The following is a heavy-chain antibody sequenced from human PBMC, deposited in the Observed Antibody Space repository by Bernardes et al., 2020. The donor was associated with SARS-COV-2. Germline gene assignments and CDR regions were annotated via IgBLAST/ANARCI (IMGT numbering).Heavy chain of an antibody. J-gene: IGHJ4*02. Sequence: SETLSLTCTVSGGSISSGGYYWSWIRHHPGKGLEWVGYIFYSGITYYNPSLKSRATISMDTSKNHFSLKLSSVTAADTAIYYCARTAMAHFDYWGQGALVTVSS. D-gene: IGHD5-18*01. CDR1: GGSISSGGYY. V-gene: IGHV4-31*03. CDR3: ARTAMAHFDY. CDR2: IFYSGIT.